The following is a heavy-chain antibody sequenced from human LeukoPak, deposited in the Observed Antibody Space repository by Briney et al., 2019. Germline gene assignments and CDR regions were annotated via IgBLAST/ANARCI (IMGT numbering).Heavy chain of an antibody. CDR2: IYYSGST. D-gene: IGHD4-17*01. Sequence: SETLSLTCTVSGGSISSSSYYWGWIRQPPGKGLEWIGSIYYSGSTYYNPSLKSRITMSVDTSKNQFSLKLSSVTAADTAVYYCARDTVTTPYYYYYMDVWGKGTTVTVSS. J-gene: IGHJ6*03. V-gene: IGHV4-39*07. CDR1: GGSISSSSYY. CDR3: ARDTVTTPYYYYYMDV.